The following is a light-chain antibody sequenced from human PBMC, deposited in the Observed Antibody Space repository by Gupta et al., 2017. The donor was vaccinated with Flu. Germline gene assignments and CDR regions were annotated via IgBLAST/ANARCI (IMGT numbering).Light chain of an antibody. J-gene: IGKJ2*01. CDR1: QSIRSW. Sequence: PSTLSASVGDRVTITCRATQSIRSWLASYQQKPGKAPNLLLYKESSLVSGVPSRISSSGSGTEFTLTIISMQPEDSATYYCHQEYTYLQTFGQGTKLEIK. CDR3: HQEYTYLQT. V-gene: IGKV1-5*03. CDR2: KES.